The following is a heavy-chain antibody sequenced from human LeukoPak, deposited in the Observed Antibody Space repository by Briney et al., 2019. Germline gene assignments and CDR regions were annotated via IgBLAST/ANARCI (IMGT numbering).Heavy chain of an antibody. D-gene: IGHD7-27*01. J-gene: IGHJ4*02. Sequence: GGSLRLSCAASGXTFSTYWVHWVRQAPGKGLVWVSRINSDGSTTNYADSVKGRFTISRDNAKNTLYLQMNSLSAEDTAVYYCARDQWGPGENWGQGTLVTVSS. CDR1: GXTFSTYW. V-gene: IGHV3-74*01. CDR3: ARDQWGPGEN. CDR2: INSDGSTT.